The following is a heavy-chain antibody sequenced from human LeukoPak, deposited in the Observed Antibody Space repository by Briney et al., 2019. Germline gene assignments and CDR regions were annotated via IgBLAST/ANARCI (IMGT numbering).Heavy chain of an antibody. V-gene: IGHV4-34*01. CDR2: INHSGST. CDR3: AGRYYYGSGSLRF. CDR1: GGSFSGYY. D-gene: IGHD3-10*01. Sequence: TSETLSLTCAVSGGSFSGYYWSWIRQPPGKGLEWVGEINHSGSTNYNPSLKSRVTISVDTSKNQFSLKLSSATAADTAVYYCAGRYYYGSGSLRFWGQGTLVTVSS. J-gene: IGHJ4*02.